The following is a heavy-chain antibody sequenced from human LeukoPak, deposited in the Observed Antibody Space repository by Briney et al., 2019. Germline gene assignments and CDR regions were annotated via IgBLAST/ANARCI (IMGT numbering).Heavy chain of an antibody. V-gene: IGHV3-7*01. CDR3: ATYTHWVAGDV. CDR2: MNQDGSEK. CDR1: GFTLCESW. J-gene: IGHJ6*02. Sequence: GSLRLSCAASGFTLCESWVKRGRQAPGEGPEGVANMNQDGSEKDYVDCVKGRFTISRDNARNSLYLQMGSLRAEDTAVYYCATYTHWVAGDVWGQGTTVTVSS. D-gene: IGHD3-16*01.